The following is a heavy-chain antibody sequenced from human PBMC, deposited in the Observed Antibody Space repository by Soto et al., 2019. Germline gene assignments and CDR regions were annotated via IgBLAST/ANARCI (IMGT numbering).Heavy chain of an antibody. CDR2: IWYDGSNK. CDR1: GFTFSSYG. D-gene: IGHD3-10*01. J-gene: IGHJ4*02. V-gene: IGHV3-33*01. CDR3: ARYGYNLKEFDY. Sequence: GGSLRLSCAASGFTFSSYGMHWVRQAPGKGLEWVAVIWYDGSNKYYADSVKGRFTISRDNSKNTLYLQMNSLRAEDTAVYYCARYGYNLKEFDYWGQGTLVTVSS.